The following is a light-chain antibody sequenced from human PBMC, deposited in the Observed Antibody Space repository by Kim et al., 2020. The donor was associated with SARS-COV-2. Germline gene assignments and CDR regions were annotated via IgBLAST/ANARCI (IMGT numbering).Light chain of an antibody. Sequence: GQSITIYSPGTRSDVAAYNFVSLYQQHPGEAPKVIFYGVDNRPSGVSNRFSGSESGNTASLTISEVQAEDEADYYCSSFRSGNTLLFGGGTQLTVL. V-gene: IGLV2-14*04. J-gene: IGLJ3*02. CDR2: GVD. CDR3: SSFRSGNTLL. CDR1: RSDVAAYNF.